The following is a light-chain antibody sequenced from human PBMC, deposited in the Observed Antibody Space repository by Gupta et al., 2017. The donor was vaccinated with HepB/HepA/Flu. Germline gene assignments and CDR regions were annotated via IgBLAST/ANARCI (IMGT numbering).Light chain of an antibody. CDR3: GSYTTSNTLGV. CDR1: SSDVGGYNY. CDR2: DVS. J-gene: IGLJ1*01. V-gene: IGLV2-14*03. Sequence: QSALTQPASVSGSPGKSITISCTGTSSDVGGYNYVSWYQQHPGKAPKFIISDVSNRPSGVSNRFSGSKSGNAASLTISGLQAEDEADYFCGSYTTSNTLGVFGTGTKVTVL.